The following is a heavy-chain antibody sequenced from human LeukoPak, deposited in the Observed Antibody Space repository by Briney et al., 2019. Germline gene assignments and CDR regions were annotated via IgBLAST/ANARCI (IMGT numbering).Heavy chain of an antibody. J-gene: IGHJ4*02. D-gene: IGHD2-15*01. Sequence: PGGSLRLSCAASGFTFSSYSMSWVRQAPGKGLEWVSVIYSGGSTYYADSVKGRFTISRDNSKNTLYLQMNSLRAEDTAVYYCARDRGGRLDYWGQGTLVTVSS. CDR1: GFTFSSYS. V-gene: IGHV3-53*01. CDR3: ARDRGGRLDY. CDR2: IYSGGST.